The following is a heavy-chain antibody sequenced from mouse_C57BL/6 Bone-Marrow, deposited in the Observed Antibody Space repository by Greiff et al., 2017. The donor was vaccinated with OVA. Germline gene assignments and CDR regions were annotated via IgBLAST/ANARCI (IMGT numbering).Heavy chain of an antibody. CDR3: ARDRGDYWGFDY. CDR2: INYDGSST. J-gene: IGHJ2*01. Sequence: EVTLVESEGGLVQPGSSMKLSCTASGFTFSDYYMAWVRQVPEKGLEWVANINYDGSSTYYLDSLKSRFIISRDNAKNILYLQMSSLKSEDTATYYCARDRGDYWGFDYWGQGTTL. V-gene: IGHV5-16*01. CDR1: GFTFSDYY. D-gene: IGHD2-4*01.